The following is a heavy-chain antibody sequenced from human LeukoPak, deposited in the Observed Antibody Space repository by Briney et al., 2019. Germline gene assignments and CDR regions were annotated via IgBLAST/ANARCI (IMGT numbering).Heavy chain of an antibody. CDR1: SGSISRYY. Sequence: SETLSLTCTVSSGSISRYYWSWIRQPPGKGLEWIGYIYYSGTTNYNPSLKSRVTMLLDTSKNQFSLRLTSVTAADTAVYYCARVGDWNDLVYWGQGIRVTVSS. D-gene: IGHD1-1*01. CDR3: ARVGDWNDLVY. V-gene: IGHV4-59*01. J-gene: IGHJ4*02. CDR2: IYYSGTT.